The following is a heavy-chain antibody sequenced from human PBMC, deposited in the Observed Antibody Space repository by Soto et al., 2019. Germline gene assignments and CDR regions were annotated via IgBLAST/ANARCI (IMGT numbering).Heavy chain of an antibody. D-gene: IGHD3-10*01. J-gene: IGHJ5*02. CDR2: INAGNGNT. Sequence: QVQLVQSGAEVKEPGASVRVSCKAFGYTFTAYNIHWLRQAPGQGLEWMGWINAGNGNTRSSRKFQGRVIITRDTSATTAYLEVDSLRFEDTAIYYCARVAPSGGSVPRFDPWGQGTLLTVSS. CDR3: ARVAPSGGSVPRFDP. CDR1: GYTFTAYN. V-gene: IGHV1-3*01.